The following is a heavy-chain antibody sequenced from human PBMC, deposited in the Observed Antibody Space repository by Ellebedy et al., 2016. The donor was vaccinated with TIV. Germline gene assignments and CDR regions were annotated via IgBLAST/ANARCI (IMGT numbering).Heavy chain of an antibody. CDR3: AKELWSDAFDI. D-gene: IGHD5-18*01. CDR2: IGTAGDT. Sequence: GESLKISXAASGFTFSSYDMHWVRQATGKGLEWVSAIGTAGDTYYPGSVKGRFTISRDNSKNTLYLQMNSLRAEDTAVYYCAKELWSDAFDIWGQGTMVTVSS. V-gene: IGHV3-13*01. CDR1: GFTFSSYD. J-gene: IGHJ3*02.